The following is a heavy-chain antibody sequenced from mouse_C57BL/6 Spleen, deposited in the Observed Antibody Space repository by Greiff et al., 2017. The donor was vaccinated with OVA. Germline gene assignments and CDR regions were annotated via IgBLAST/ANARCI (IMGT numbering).Heavy chain of an antibody. V-gene: IGHV1-54*01. J-gene: IGHJ4*01. CDR3: ARSYDGGGDY. CDR1: GYAFTNYL. D-gene: IGHD2-3*01. CDR2: INPGSGGT. Sequence: VQLQESGAELVRPGTSVKVSCTASGYAFTNYLIEWVQQRPGKGLEWIGVINPGSGGTNYTEKFKGQATLTADKSSSPAYMQLNSLASEDSACYICARSYDGGGDYWGQGTSVTVSS.